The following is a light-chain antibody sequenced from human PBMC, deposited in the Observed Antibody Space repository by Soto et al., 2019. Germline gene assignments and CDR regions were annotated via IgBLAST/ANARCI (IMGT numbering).Light chain of an antibody. CDR2: DVS. J-gene: IGLJ3*02. V-gene: IGLV2-8*01. Sequence: QSVLTQPPSASGSPGQSVTISCTGTSSDVGTYNYVSWYQQHPGKAPKLMIYDVSKRPSGVPDRFSGSKSGNTASLTVSGLQAEGVADYYWHSYAGSSIWVFGGGTKVTVL. CDR3: HSYAGSSIWV. CDR1: SSDVGTYNY.